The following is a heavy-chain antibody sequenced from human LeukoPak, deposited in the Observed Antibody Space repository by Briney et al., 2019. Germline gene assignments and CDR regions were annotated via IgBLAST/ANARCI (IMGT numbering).Heavy chain of an antibody. Sequence: GGSLRLSCAASGFTFSSYGMHWVRQAPGKGLEWVAVIWYDGSNKYYADSVKGRFTISRDNSKNTLYLQMNSLRAEDTAVYYCARDGASYESSGYYYMWGQGTLVTVSS. D-gene: IGHD3-22*01. CDR1: GFTFSSYG. CDR2: IWYDGSNK. V-gene: IGHV3-33*01. CDR3: ARDGASYESSGYYYM. J-gene: IGHJ4*02.